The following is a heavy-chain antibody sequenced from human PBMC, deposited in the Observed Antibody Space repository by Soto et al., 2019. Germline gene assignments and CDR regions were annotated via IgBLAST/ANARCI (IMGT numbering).Heavy chain of an antibody. V-gene: IGHV3-21*01. Sequence: GGSLRLSCAASGFTFSSYSMNWVRQAPGKGLEWVSSISSSSSYIYYADSVKGRFTISRDNAKNSLYLQMNSLRAEDTAVYYCARERFLMGSAFDYWGQGTLVTVSS. CDR1: GFTFSSYS. D-gene: IGHD3-10*01. CDR3: ARERFLMGSAFDY. CDR2: ISSSSSYI. J-gene: IGHJ4*02.